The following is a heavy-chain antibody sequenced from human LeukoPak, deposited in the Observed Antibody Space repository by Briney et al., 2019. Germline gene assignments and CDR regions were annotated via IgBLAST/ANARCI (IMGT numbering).Heavy chain of an antibody. V-gene: IGHV3-23*01. Sequence: GGSLRLSCAASGFIFRSYGMPWVRQAPGKGLEWVSAISGSGGSTYYADSVKGRFTISRDNSKNTLYLQMNSLRAEDTAVYYCAKGSSRYCSGGSCYSVLEDFDYWGQGTLVTVSS. J-gene: IGHJ4*02. CDR3: AKGSSRYCSGGSCYSVLEDFDY. CDR2: ISGSGGST. D-gene: IGHD2-15*01. CDR1: GFIFRSYG.